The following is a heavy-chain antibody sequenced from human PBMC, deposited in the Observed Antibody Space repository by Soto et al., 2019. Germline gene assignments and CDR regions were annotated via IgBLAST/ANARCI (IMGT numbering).Heavy chain of an antibody. Sequence: PSETLSLTCAASGGSISSSNWWSWVRQPPGKAQEWIGEIYHSGSTNYNPSLKSRVTISVEKSKNRCSLKLSSGSAADTAVYYCGGDGLAVVGYPFGMDVRGQECTVAVAS. J-gene: IGHJ6*01. CDR3: GGDGLAVVGYPFGMDV. D-gene: IGHD3-22*01. CDR1: GGSISSSNW. V-gene: IGHV4-4*02. CDR2: IYHSGST.